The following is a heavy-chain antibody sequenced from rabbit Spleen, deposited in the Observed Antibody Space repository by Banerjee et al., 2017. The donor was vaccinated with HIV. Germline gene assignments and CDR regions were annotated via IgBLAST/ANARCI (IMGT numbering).Heavy chain of an antibody. CDR3: ARDGAGGSYFAL. D-gene: IGHD8-1*01. CDR1: GFTLSSYY. Sequence: QLKESGGGLVQPGGSLKLSCKASGFTLSSYYMNWVRQAPGKGLEWIGYIDPVFGITYYASWVNGRFSTSRENAQNTVFLQMTSLTAADTATYFCARDGAGGSYFALWGPGTLVTVS. CDR2: IDPVFGIT. V-gene: IGHV1S7*01. J-gene: IGHJ4*01.